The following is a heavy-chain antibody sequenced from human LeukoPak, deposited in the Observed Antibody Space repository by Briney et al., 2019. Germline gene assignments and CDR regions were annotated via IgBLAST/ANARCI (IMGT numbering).Heavy chain of an antibody. CDR1: GYSFTSFG. Sequence: ASVKVSRKASGYSFTSFGISWVREAPGQGLERMGWISAYNGNTNYAQKLQGRVTMTTDTSTSTAYMELRSLRSYDTAVYYCARGPRDRGAARDYWGQGTLVTVSS. V-gene: IGHV1-18*01. CDR2: ISAYNGNT. J-gene: IGHJ4*02. D-gene: IGHD6-6*01. CDR3: ARGPRDRGAARDY.